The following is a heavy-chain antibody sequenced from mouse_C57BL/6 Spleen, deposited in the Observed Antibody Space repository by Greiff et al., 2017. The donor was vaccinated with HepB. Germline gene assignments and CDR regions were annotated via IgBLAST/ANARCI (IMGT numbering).Heavy chain of an antibody. CDR3: ARLGPLYYAMDY. Sequence: QVQLQQPGAELVKPGASVKLSCKASGYTFTSYWMQWVKQRPGQGLEWIGEIDPSDSYTNYNQKFKGKATLTVDTSSSTAYMQLSSLTSEDSAVYYCARLGPLYYAMDYWGQGTSVTVSS. V-gene: IGHV1-50*01. CDR1: GYTFTSYW. J-gene: IGHJ4*01. D-gene: IGHD4-1*01. CDR2: IDPSDSYT.